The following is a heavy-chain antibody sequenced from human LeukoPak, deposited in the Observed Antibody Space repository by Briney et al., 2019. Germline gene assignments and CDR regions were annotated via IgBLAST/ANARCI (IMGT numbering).Heavy chain of an antibody. V-gene: IGHV3-11*03. CDR3: ANSVWFGEFWVRFDP. J-gene: IGHJ5*02. Sequence: TSGGPLRLSCAASGLRFSDYYMSWIHQGPGKGLEWLSYISGYSSDTKYADSVKGLLTIARVNAKNSLYQQMISLRSEGTAVYYCANSVWFGEFWVRFDPWGQGTLVTVSS. CDR2: ISGYSSDT. CDR1: GLRFSDYY. D-gene: IGHD3-10*01.